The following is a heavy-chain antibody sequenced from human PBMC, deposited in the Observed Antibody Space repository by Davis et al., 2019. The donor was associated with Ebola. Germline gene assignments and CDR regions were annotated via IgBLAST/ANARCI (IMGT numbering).Heavy chain of an antibody. V-gene: IGHV4-31*03. CDR3: ARVGPQEEGLDY. CDR2: IHYSGST. J-gene: IGHJ4*02. CDR1: GGSISSGGYY. Sequence: SETLSLTCTVSGGSISSGGYYWSWIRQHPGKGLEWIGYIHYSGSTYYNPSLRTRVTISLDTSKNQFSLKLSSVTAADTAVYYCARVGPQEEGLDYWGQGTLVTVSS.